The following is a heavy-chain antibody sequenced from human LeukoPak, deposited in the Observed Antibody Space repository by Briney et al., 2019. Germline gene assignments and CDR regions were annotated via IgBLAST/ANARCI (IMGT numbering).Heavy chain of an antibody. Sequence: SETLSLTCTVSGYSISSGYYWGWIRQPPGKGLEWIGSIYHSGSTYYNPSLKSRVTISVDTSKNQFSLKLSSVTAADTAVYYCARDSSGWYGYWGQGTLVTVSS. D-gene: IGHD6-19*01. V-gene: IGHV4-38-2*02. CDR2: IYHSGST. J-gene: IGHJ4*02. CDR1: GYSISSGYY. CDR3: ARDSSGWYGY.